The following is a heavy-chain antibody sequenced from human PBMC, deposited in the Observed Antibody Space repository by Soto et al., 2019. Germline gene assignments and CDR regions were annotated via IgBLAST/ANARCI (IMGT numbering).Heavy chain of an antibody. V-gene: IGHV1-2*04. D-gene: IGHD2-21*02. CDR3: ARDWGETCGGDCYPYWCFDL. J-gene: IGHJ2*01. CDR1: GYTFTGYY. CDR2: INPNSGGT. Sequence: SVKVSCKASGYTFTGYYMHWVRQAPGQGLEWMGWINPNSGGTNYAQKFQGWVTMTRDTSISTAYMELSRLRSDDTAVYYCARDWGETCGGDCYPYWCFDLWGRGTLVTVSS.